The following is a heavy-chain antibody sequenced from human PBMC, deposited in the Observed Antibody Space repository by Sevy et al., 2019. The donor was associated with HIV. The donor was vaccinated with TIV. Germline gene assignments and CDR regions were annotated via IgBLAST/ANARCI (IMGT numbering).Heavy chain of an antibody. CDR2: ISGSGGRT. CDR1: GFNFNNYA. J-gene: IGHJ1*01. Sequence: GGSLRLSCKASGFNFNNYAMSCVRQAPGKGLEWVSTISGSGGRTYTAESVRGRLTISRDNSKRTVYLQMNSLRGDDTAIYYCAKDPYSSGEYFQKWGQGARVTVSS. D-gene: IGHD3-22*01. V-gene: IGHV3-23*01. CDR3: AKDPYSSGEYFQK.